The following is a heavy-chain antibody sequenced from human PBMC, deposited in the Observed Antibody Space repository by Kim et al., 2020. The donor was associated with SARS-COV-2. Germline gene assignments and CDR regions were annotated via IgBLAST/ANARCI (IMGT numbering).Heavy chain of an antibody. Sequence: SVKVSCKASGGTFSSYAISWVRQAPGQGLEWMGGIIPIFGTANYAQKFQGRVTITADESTSTAYMELSSLRSEDTAVYYCARSQAVNWNDVDYYGMDVWGQGTTVTVSS. V-gene: IGHV1-69*13. CDR1: GGTFSSYA. J-gene: IGHJ6*02. D-gene: IGHD1-1*01. CDR3: ARSQAVNWNDVDYYGMDV. CDR2: IIPIFGTA.